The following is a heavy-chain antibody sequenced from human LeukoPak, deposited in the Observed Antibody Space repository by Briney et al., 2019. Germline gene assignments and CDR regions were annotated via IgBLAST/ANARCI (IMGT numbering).Heavy chain of an antibody. J-gene: IGHJ3*02. D-gene: IGHD3-3*01. V-gene: IGHV3-30-3*01. Sequence: GRSLRLSCAASGFTFSSYAMHWVRQAPGKGLEWVAVISYDGSNKYYADSVKGRFTISRDNSKNTLYLQMNSLRAEDTAVYYCARGAPYYDFWSGYYIGRGANAFDIWGQGTMVTVSS. CDR3: ARGAPYYDFWSGYYIGRGANAFDI. CDR1: GFTFSSYA. CDR2: ISYDGSNK.